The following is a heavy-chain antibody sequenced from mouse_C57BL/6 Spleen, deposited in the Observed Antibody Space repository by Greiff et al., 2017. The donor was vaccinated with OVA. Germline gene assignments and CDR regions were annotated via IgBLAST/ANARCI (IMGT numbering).Heavy chain of an antibody. CDR2: INYDGSST. J-gene: IGHJ3*01. Sequence: EVKLMESEGGLVQPGSSMKLSCTASGFTFSDYYMAWVRQVPEKGLEWVANINYDGSSTYYLDSLKSRFIISRDNAKNILYLQMSSLKSEDTATYYCARGGDYDYDGAWFAYWGQGTLVTVSA. CDR1: GFTFSDYY. D-gene: IGHD2-4*01. V-gene: IGHV5-16*01. CDR3: ARGGDYDYDGAWFAY.